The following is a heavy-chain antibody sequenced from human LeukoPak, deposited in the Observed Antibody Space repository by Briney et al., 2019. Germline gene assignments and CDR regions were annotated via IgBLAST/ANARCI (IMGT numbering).Heavy chain of an antibody. J-gene: IGHJ4*02. Sequence: PSETLSLTCTVSGGSISSSGYNWGWIRQPPGKGLEWIGSIHYGGTTYYKLSLKSRVSISVDTSKNQFYLKLNSVTAADAAVYFCAGMRTPNNGWVPWDYWGQGPLVAVSS. CDR1: GGSISSSGYN. CDR3: AGMRTPNNGWVPWDY. CDR2: IHYGGTT. V-gene: IGHV4-39*01. D-gene: IGHD6-19*01.